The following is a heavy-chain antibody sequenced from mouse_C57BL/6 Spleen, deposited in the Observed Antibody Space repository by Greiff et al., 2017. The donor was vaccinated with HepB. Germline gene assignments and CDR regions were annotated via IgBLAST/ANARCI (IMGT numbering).Heavy chain of an antibody. V-gene: IGHV1-64*01. Sequence: VQLQQSGAELVKPGASVKLSCKASGYTFTSYWMHWVKQRPGQGLEWIGMIHPNSGSTNYNEKFKSKATLTVDKSSSTAYMQLSSLTSEDSAVYYWASPLTGRFDYWGQGTTLTVSS. J-gene: IGHJ2*01. D-gene: IGHD4-1*01. CDR1: GYTFTSYW. CDR3: ASPLTGRFDY. CDR2: IHPNSGST.